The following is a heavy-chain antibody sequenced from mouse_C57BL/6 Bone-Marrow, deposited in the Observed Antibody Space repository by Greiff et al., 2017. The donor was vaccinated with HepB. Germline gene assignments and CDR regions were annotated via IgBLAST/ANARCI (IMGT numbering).Heavy chain of an antibody. CDR1: EYEFPSHD. J-gene: IGHJ4*01. CDR3: ARLFGYDVGYYAMDY. D-gene: IGHD2-2*01. Sequence: EVQLQESGGGLVQPGESLKLSCESNEYEFPSHDMSWVRKTPEKRLELVAAINSDGGSTYYPDTMERRFIISRDNTKKTLYLQMSSLRSEDTALYYCARLFGYDVGYYAMDYWGQGTSVTVSS. CDR2: INSDGGST. V-gene: IGHV5-2*01.